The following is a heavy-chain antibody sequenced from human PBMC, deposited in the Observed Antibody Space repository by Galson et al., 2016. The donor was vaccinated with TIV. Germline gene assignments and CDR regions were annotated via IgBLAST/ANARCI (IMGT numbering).Heavy chain of an antibody. CDR1: GFTFRNFG. V-gene: IGHV3-33*01. CDR3: ARAGANTLYSGGYGDDDSFDV. J-gene: IGHJ3*01. Sequence: SLRLSCATSGFTFRNFGMNWVRQAPGKGLEWVAGTWYDERSKNYADSAKGRFTISKDKFKNTLYLQMNSLRDEDTAVYYCARAGANTLYSGGYGDDDSFDVRGQGTMVIVSS. CDR2: TWYDERSK. D-gene: IGHD1-26*01.